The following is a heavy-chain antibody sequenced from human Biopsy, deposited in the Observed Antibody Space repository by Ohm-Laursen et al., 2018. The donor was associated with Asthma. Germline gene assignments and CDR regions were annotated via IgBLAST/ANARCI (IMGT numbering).Heavy chain of an antibody. J-gene: IGHJ4*02. CDR1: GFAVSRDH. Sequence: SLGLSCAASGFAVSRDHMFWVRQAPGKGLEWVSVISSGGTSHTADSVRGRFTISRDYSKNTLYLQMHSLRAEDTAVYYCARGDSSNWSHYYFDYWGQGTLVTVSS. D-gene: IGHD3-22*01. CDR3: ARGDSSNWSHYYFDY. V-gene: IGHV3-53*01. CDR2: ISSGGTS.